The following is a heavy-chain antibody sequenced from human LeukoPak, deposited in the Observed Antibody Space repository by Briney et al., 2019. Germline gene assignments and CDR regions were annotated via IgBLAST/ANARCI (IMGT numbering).Heavy chain of an antibody. CDR2: VSSSGGNI. D-gene: IGHD4-17*01. CDR3: ARTPGMTTVTNSYYNFYIDV. CDR1: GFAFSDYY. Sequence: GGSLRLSCAASGFAFSDYYMIWIRQAPGRGLEWVSHVSSSGGNIYYAGSVKGRLTISRDKGRNSLFLQMDSLRVDDTAVYYCARTPGMTTVTNSYYNFYIDVWGKGTTVTVSS. V-gene: IGHV3-11*04. J-gene: IGHJ6*03.